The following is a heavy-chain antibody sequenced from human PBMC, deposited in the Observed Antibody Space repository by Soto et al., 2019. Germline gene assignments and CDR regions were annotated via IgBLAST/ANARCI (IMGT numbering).Heavy chain of an antibody. D-gene: IGHD3-22*01. Sequence: SETLSLTCTVSGGSISSSSYYWGWIRQPPGKGLEWIGSIYYSGSTYYNPSLKSRVTISVDTSKNQFSLKLSSVTAADTAVYYCARVNYYDSSGYSRHFDYWGQGTLVTVSS. CDR1: GGSISSSSYY. CDR3: ARVNYYDSSGYSRHFDY. J-gene: IGHJ4*02. V-gene: IGHV4-39*01. CDR2: IYYSGST.